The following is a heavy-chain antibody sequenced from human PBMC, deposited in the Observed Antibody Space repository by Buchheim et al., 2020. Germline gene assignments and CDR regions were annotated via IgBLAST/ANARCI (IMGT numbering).Heavy chain of an antibody. CDR3: ARVGYSGSNDDY. J-gene: IGHJ4*02. CDR2: LYSGGQS. CDR1: GITVSSNY. V-gene: IGHV3-66*01. Sequence: EVQLVESGGGLVQPGGSLTLSCAASGITVSSNYMSWVRQAPGKGLEWVSVLYSGGQSYYGDSVKGRFTISRDNSENTLYLQMNSLRAEDAAVYYCARVGYSGSNDDYWGQGTL. D-gene: IGHD1-26*01.